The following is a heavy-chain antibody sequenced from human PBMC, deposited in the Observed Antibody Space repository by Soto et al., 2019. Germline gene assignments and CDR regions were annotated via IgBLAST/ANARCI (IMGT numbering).Heavy chain of an antibody. CDR1: GFTFDAYG. D-gene: IGHD1-1*01. Sequence: QVQLVESGGGVVQPGGSLRLSCAASGFTFDAYGFHWVRQAPGKGLEWVAVVWSNGNLKYYADSVKGRFTISRDSSKSPRNLQMNSLRADDTAVYYCARIQLDTIMALDYWGQGTLVTVSS. J-gene: IGHJ4*02. V-gene: IGHV3-33*01. CDR2: VWSNGNLK. CDR3: ARIQLDTIMALDY.